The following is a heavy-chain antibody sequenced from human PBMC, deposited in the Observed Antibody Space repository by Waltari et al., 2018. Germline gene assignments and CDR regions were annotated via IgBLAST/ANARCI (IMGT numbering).Heavy chain of an antibody. CDR1: GGSFSGYY. CDR3: ARGKWLDYIDY. J-gene: IGHJ4*02. Sequence: QVQLQQWGAGLLKPSETLSLTCAVYGGSFSGYYWSWIRQPPGKGREWIGEINHSGSTNYHPSLKSRVTISVDTSKNQFSLKLCSVTAAESAVYYCARGKWLDYIDYWGQGTLVTVSS. D-gene: IGHD6-19*01. CDR2: INHSGST. V-gene: IGHV4-34*01.